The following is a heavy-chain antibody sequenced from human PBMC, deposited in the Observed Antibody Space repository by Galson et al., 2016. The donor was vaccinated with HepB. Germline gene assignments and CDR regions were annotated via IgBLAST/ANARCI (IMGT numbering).Heavy chain of an antibody. CDR3: ASPDLGLTGTGEQYFQH. D-gene: IGHD3-9*01. V-gene: IGHV3-15*07. CDR1: GFTLSNAW. Sequence: SLRLSCAVSGFTLSNAWMNWVRQAPGKGLEWVARIKGKIDGGTIDYAEPVKDRFTISRDDSKNTLFLQMDSLRAEDTAIYYCASPDLGLTGTGEQYFQHWGQGTLVSVSS. CDR2: IKGKIDGGTI. J-gene: IGHJ1*01.